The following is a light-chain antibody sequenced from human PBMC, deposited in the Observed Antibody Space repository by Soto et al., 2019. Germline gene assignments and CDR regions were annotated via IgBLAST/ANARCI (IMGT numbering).Light chain of an antibody. V-gene: IGLV1-40*01. CDR1: SSNIGAGYD. J-gene: IGLJ2*01. CDR2: GNI. Sequence: QSVLTQPPSVSGAPGQRVTISCTGSSSNIGAGYDVHWYQQLPGTAPKVLIYGNINRPSGVPDRFSGSKSGTSASLAITGLQAEAEADYYCQSYDSSLSGFVVFGGGTKLTVL. CDR3: QSYDSSLSGFVV.